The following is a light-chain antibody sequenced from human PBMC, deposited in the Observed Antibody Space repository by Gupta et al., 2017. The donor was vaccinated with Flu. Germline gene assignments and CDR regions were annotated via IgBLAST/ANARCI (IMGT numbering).Light chain of an antibody. V-gene: IGLV1-40*01. CDR1: SSNIGAGYD. CDR2: AIS. Sequence: QSVLTQPPSVSGAPGQRVTISCTGSSSNIGAGYDVYWYQQLPGTVPKLLIFAISKRPSGVPDRFSGSKSGTSASLAITGLQAEDEADYYCQSYDSSLSGYVFGTGTKVTVL. CDR3: QSYDSSLSGYV. J-gene: IGLJ1*01.